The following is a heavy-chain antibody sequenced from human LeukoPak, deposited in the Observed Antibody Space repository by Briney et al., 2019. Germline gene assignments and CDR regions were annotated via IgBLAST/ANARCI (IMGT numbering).Heavy chain of an antibody. CDR1: GFTFSNAW. CDR3: TTELIVVVTFDP. D-gene: IGHD3-22*01. CDR2: IKSKTDGGTT. Sequence: PGGSLRLSCAASGFTFSNAWMSWVRQAPGKGLEWVGRIKSKTDGGTTDYAAPVKGRFTISRDDSKNTLNLQMNSLKTEDTAVYYCTTELIVVVTFDPWGQGTLVTVSS. J-gene: IGHJ5*02. V-gene: IGHV3-15*01.